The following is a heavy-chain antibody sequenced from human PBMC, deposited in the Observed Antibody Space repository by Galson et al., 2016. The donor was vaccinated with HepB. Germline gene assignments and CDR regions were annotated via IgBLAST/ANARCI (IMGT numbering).Heavy chain of an antibody. CDR1: GFIFTNYA. J-gene: IGHJ4*02. Sequence: SLRLSCAASGFIFTNYALHWVRQAPGKGLESVSVISHNGDTSYYADSVKGRFIISRDNSKDTLFLQMSSLRLEDTALYYCVKTGGTPTTNFDSWGQGPLVIVSS. CDR3: VKTGGTPTTNFDS. CDR2: ISHNGDTS. D-gene: IGHD2-8*02. V-gene: IGHV3-64D*08.